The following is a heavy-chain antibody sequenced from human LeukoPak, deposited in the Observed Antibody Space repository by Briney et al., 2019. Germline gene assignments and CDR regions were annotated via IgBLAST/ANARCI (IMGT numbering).Heavy chain of an antibody. Sequence: SETLSLTCAVSGGSISSSSYYWGWIRQPPGKGLEWIGSIYYSGSTYYNPSLKSRVTISVDTSKNQFSLKLSSVTAADTAVYYCAGHTYSSGWYTGPMGYWGQGTLVTVSS. CDR1: GGSISSSSYY. CDR3: AGHTYSSGWYTGPMGY. D-gene: IGHD6-19*01. V-gene: IGHV4-39*01. CDR2: IYYSGST. J-gene: IGHJ4*02.